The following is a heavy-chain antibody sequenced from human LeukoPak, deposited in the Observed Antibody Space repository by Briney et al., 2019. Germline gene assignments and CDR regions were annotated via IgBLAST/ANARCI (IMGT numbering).Heavy chain of an antibody. CDR2: ISYDGSNK. V-gene: IGHV3-30*03. D-gene: IGHD1-1*01. CDR3: ARGKYPDNDDYMDV. J-gene: IGHJ6*03. CDR1: GFTLSSYD. Sequence: GGSLRPSCAASGFTLSSYDMHWVRQAPGKGLEWVAVISYDGSNKYYADSVKGRFTISRDNAKNSLYLQMNSLRAEDTALYYCARGKYPDNDDYMDVWGKGTTVIVSS.